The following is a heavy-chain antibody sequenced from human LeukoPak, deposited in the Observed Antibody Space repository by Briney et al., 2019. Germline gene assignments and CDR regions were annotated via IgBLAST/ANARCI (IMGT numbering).Heavy chain of an antibody. J-gene: IGHJ4*02. V-gene: IGHV3-7*01. CDR1: GFTFSNFW. D-gene: IGHD4-23*01. CDR3: ARVQGKNYWDY. CDR2: IKEDESEQ. Sequence: GGSLRLSCAASGFTFSNFWMSWVRQAPGKGLEWVANIKEDESEQYYVDSVKGRFTISRDNAKNSLFLQMNSLRAEDTAVFYCARVQGKNYWDYCGQGTLVSVSS.